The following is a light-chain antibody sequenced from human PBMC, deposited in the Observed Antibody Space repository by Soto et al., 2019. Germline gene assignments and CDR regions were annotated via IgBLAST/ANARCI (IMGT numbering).Light chain of an antibody. Sequence: QSALTQPASVSGSPGQSITISCAGTSSDVGGYNYVSWYQQHPGKAPKLMIYEVSNRPSGVSNRFSGSKSGNTAALAIAVLQAEDETDYYGSSKTRSTADVFGTGPTLTVL. J-gene: IGLJ1*01. CDR2: EVS. CDR1: SSDVGGYNY. V-gene: IGLV2-14*01. CDR3: SSKTRSTADV.